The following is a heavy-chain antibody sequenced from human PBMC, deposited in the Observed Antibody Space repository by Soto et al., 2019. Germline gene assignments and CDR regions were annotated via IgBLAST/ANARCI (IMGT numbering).Heavy chain of an antibody. D-gene: IGHD3-22*01. V-gene: IGHV3-66*01. J-gene: IGHJ4*02. CDR2: IYSGGST. Sequence: GGSLRLSCAASGFTFSTYWMSWVRQAPGKGLEWVSVIYSGGSTYYAGSVKGRFTISRDNSKNTLYLQMNSLRAEDTAVYYCARASRNYYDSSGYLYYFDYWGQGT. CDR1: GFTFSTYW. CDR3: ARASRNYYDSSGYLYYFDY.